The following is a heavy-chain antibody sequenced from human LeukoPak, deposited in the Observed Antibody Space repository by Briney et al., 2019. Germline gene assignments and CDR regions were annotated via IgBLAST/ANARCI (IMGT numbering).Heavy chain of an antibody. CDR3: ATIPNRDILTGYLD. CDR2: IYYSGST. J-gene: IGHJ4*02. D-gene: IGHD3-9*01. V-gene: IGHV4-39*01. CDR1: GGSISSSSYY. Sequence: ASETLSLTCAVSGGSISSSSYYWGWIRQPPGKGLEWIGSIYYSGSTYYNPSLKSRVTISVDTSKNQFSLKLSSVTAADTAVYYCATIPNRDILTGYLDWGQGTLVTVSS.